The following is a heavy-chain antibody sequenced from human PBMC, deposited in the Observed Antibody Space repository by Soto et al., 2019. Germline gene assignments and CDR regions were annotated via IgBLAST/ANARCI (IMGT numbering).Heavy chain of an antibody. J-gene: IGHJ6*02. CDR3: ARDHADFLYYYYYYGMDV. V-gene: IGHV1-18*01. CDR2: ISAYNGNT. D-gene: IGHD4-17*01. CDR1: GYTFTSYG. Sequence: QVQLVQSGAEVKKPGASVKVSCKASGYTFTSYGISWVRQAPGQGLEWMGWISAYNGNTNYAQKLQGRVTMTTDTSTSTAYMELMSLRSDDTAVYYCARDHADFLYYYYYYGMDVWGQGTTVTVSS.